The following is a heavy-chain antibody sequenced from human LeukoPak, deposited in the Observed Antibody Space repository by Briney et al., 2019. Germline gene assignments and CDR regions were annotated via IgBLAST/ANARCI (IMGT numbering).Heavy chain of an antibody. CDR2: INHSGST. J-gene: IGHJ4*02. V-gene: IGHV4-34*01. CDR1: GGSFSGYY. D-gene: IGHD3-10*01. CDR3: ASTDLIPMVRGPMRY. Sequence: SETLSLTCAVYGGSFSGYYWSWIRQPPGKGLEWIGEINHSGSTNYNPSLKSRVTISVDTSKNQFSLKLSPVTAADTAVYYCASTDLIPMVRGPMRYWGQGTLVTVSS.